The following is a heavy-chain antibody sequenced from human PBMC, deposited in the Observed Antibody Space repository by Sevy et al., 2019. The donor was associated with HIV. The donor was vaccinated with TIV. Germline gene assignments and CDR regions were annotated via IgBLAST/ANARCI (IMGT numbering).Heavy chain of an antibody. Sequence: ASVKVSCKASGYTFTSYAMNWVRQAPGQGLEWMGWINTNTGNPTYAQGFTGRFVFSLDTSVSTAYLQISSLKAEDTAVYYCATSHGVVVPAAMMGGYYYGMDVWGQGTTVTVSS. V-gene: IGHV7-4-1*02. CDR2: INTNTGNP. CDR3: ATSHGVVVPAAMMGGYYYGMDV. CDR1: GYTFTSYA. J-gene: IGHJ6*02. D-gene: IGHD2-2*01.